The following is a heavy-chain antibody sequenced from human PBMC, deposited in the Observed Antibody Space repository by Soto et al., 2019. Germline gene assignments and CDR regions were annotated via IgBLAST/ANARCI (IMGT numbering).Heavy chain of an antibody. Sequence: GSLRLSCAASGFTFSSYAMSWVRQAPGAGLEWVSGISASGGSTYYADSVKGRFTISRDNSKNTLFLQMNSLRAEDTALYYCAKDPNGDYVGAFDIWGRGTMVTV. CDR3: AKDPNGDYVGAFDI. CDR2: ISASGGST. J-gene: IGHJ3*02. D-gene: IGHD4-17*01. V-gene: IGHV3-23*01. CDR1: GFTFSSYA.